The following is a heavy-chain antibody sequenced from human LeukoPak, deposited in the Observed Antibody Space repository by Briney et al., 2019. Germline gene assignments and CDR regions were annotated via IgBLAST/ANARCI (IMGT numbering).Heavy chain of an antibody. CDR1: GFTFTDYT. J-gene: IGHJ6*03. V-gene: IGHV3-21*01. CDR2: ISPSGSYI. CDR3: ARDPLTLYDYYMDV. Sequence: PGGSLRLSCAASGFTFTDYTINWVRQAPGKGLEWVSSISPSGSYIYDADSGKGRFTSSRDNAKKSLYLQMNSLRAEDTAVYYCARDPLTLYDYYMDVWGKGTTVTVSS. D-gene: IGHD3-9*01.